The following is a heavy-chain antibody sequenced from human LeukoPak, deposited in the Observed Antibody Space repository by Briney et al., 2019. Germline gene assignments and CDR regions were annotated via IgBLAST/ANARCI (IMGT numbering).Heavy chain of an antibody. CDR3: ARYPLSYSSNWHYYFDY. D-gene: IGHD6-13*01. V-gene: IGHV1-18*01. Sequence: PAASVKVSCKASGGTFSSYAISWVRQAPGQGLEWMGWISGSNGNTNNAQKVQGRVTMTTDTSTSTAYMELRSLRSDDTAVYYCARYPLSYSSNWHYYFDYWGQGTLLTVSS. J-gene: IGHJ4*02. CDR2: ISGSNGNT. CDR1: GGTFSSYA.